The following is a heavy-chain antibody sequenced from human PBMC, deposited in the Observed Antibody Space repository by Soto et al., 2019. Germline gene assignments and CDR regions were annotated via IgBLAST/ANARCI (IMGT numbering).Heavy chain of an antibody. Sequence: GGSLRLSCAASGFTFSSYWMSWVRQAPGKGLEWVANIKQDGSEKYYVDSVKGRFTISRDNAKNSLYLQMNSLRAEDTAVYYCAREGRYCSSTSCLADIVATTLYGRTGSFDYWGQGTLVTVSS. CDR2: IKQDGSEK. CDR3: AREGRYCSSTSCLADIVATTLYGRTGSFDY. V-gene: IGHV3-7*01. D-gene: IGHD2-2*01. CDR1: GFTFSSYW. J-gene: IGHJ4*02.